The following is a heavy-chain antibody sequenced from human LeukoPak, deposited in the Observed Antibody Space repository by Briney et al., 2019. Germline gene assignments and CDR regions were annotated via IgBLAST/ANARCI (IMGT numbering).Heavy chain of an antibody. CDR1: QFTFSTYW. CDR3: ARHRNGGSQDDAFDI. D-gene: IGHD2-15*01. Sequence: GGPLRLSCAASQFTFSTYWMTWVRQAPGKGLEWVADIKHDGSEKYYVDSVKGRFTISRQNAKNSLFLQMNSLRAEDTAVYYCARHRNGGSQDDAFDIWGQGTMVTVSS. J-gene: IGHJ3*02. V-gene: IGHV3-7*01. CDR2: IKHDGSEK.